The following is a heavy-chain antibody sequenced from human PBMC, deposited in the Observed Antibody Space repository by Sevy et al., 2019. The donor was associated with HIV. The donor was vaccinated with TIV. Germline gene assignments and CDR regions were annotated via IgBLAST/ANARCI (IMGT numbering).Heavy chain of an antibody. CDR1: GFTFNNYA. J-gene: IGHJ4*02. CDR2: MYSDGST. CDR3: ARGKSGYGYGLDY. Sequence: GGSLRLSCAASGFTFNNYAMSWVRQAPGKGLEWVSVMYSDGSTYHADSVKGRFTISRDNSKNTLYLQMNSLRVEDTAVYYCARGKSGYGYGLDYWGQGTLVTVSS. V-gene: IGHV3-66*01. D-gene: IGHD5-18*01.